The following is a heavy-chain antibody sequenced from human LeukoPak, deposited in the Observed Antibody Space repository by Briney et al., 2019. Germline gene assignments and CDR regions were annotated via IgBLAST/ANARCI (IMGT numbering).Heavy chain of an antibody. CDR2: MNPNSGNT. CDR3: ARVRGGYSNYGENWFDP. J-gene: IGHJ5*02. Sequence: ASVKVSCKALEYTFTDYYIHWVRQAPGQGLEWMGWMNPNSGNTGYAQKFQGRVTMTTDTSTSTAYMELRSLRSDDTAVYYCARVRGGYSNYGENWFDPWGQGTLVTVSS. D-gene: IGHD4-11*01. V-gene: IGHV1-8*02. CDR1: EYTFTDYY.